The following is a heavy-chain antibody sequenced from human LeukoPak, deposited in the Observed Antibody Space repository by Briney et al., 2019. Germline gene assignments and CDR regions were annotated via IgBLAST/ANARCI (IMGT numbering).Heavy chain of an antibody. V-gene: IGHV4-34*01. Sequence: SETLSLTCAVYGGSFSGYYWSWIRQPPGKGLEWIGEINHSGSTNYNPSLKSRVTISVDTSKNQFSLKLSSVTAADTPVYYCAGGLRRGYSYGSPQRWFAPWGERTLVTVPS. CDR3: AGGLRRGYSYGSPQRWFAP. J-gene: IGHJ5*02. CDR2: INHSGST. D-gene: IGHD5-18*01. CDR1: GGSFSGYY.